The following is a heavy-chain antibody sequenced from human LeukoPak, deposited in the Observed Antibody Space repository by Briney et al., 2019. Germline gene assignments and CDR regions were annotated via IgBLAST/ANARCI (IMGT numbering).Heavy chain of an antibody. V-gene: IGHV4-39*06. CDR3: ARDFSSASWTYFYYYMDV. CDR2: IYYSGST. CDR1: GGSISSSSYY. D-gene: IGHD2-2*01. Sequence: PSETLSLTCTVSGGSISSSSYYWGWIRQPPGKGLEWIGSIYYSGSTYYNPSLKSRVTISVDTSKNQFPLKLSSVTAADTAVYYCARDFSSASWTYFYYYMDVWGKGTTVTVSS. J-gene: IGHJ6*03.